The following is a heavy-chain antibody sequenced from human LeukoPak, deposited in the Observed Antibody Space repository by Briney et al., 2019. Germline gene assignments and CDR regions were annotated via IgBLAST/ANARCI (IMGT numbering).Heavy chain of an antibody. CDR1: GGTFSSYA. V-gene: IGHV1-69*05. D-gene: IGHD5-24*01. J-gene: IGHJ4*02. CDR3: ARVDGYSIEGGLDY. Sequence: GASVKVSCKASGGTFSSYAISWVRQAPGQGLEWMGGIIPIFGTANYAQKFQGRVTITTDESTSTAYMELRSLRSDDTAVYYCARVDGYSIEGGLDYWGQGTLVTVSS. CDR2: IIPIFGTA.